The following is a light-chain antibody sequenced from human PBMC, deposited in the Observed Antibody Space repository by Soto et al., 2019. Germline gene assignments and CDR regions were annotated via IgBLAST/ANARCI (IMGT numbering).Light chain of an antibody. J-gene: IGKJ5*01. V-gene: IGKV3-20*01. CDR2: AAS. CDR1: QSISTNY. CDR3: QQYGRT. Sequence: EVVLTQSPGTLSLSPGERATLYCRASQSISTNYLAWYQQKPGQAPKLLIYAASSRLTGIPDRFSGSGSGTDFTLTISRLEPEDFALYYCQQYGRTFGQGTRLEIK.